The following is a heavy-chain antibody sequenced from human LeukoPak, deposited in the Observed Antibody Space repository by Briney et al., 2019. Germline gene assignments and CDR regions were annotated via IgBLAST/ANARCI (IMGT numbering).Heavy chain of an antibody. Sequence: GGSLRLSCAASGFTFSSYWMSWVRQAPGKGLEWVANIKLDGSEKYYADSVKGRFTISRDNAKNSLYLQMNSLRAEDTAVYYCARARRYCSSTSRYPEPEFDYWGQGTLVTVSS. CDR1: GFTFSSYW. J-gene: IGHJ4*02. V-gene: IGHV3-7*04. CDR2: IKLDGSEK. CDR3: ARARRYCSSTSRYPEPEFDY. D-gene: IGHD2-2*01.